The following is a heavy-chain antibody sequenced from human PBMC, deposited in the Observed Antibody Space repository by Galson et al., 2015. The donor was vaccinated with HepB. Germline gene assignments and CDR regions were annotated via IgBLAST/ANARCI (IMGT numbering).Heavy chain of an antibody. Sequence: SVKVSCKASGFMFTGYYLHWVRQVPGQRLGWMGRINPDGGATDYAQRFQDRVTLTSDTSINTAYMELRSLRPDDTAVYFCARDSDMDVWGTGTTVIVSS. J-gene: IGHJ6*03. V-gene: IGHV1-2*06. CDR2: INPDGGAT. CDR3: ARDSDMDV. CDR1: GFMFTGYY.